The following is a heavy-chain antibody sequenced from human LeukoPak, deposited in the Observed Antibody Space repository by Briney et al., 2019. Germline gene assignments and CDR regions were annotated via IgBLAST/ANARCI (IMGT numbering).Heavy chain of an antibody. CDR3: AKGRHCSSGSCDVFDP. J-gene: IGHJ5*02. Sequence: SETLSLTCTVSGDSISSGYYWAWIRPPPGRGLEWIGSIYHSGNTQYNPSLERRVTISVDKSNSQFSVRLNSVTAADTAVYFCAKGRHCSSGSCDVFDPWGQGALVAVSS. CDR1: GDSISSGYY. D-gene: IGHD2-2*01. V-gene: IGHV4-38-2*02. CDR2: IYHSGNT.